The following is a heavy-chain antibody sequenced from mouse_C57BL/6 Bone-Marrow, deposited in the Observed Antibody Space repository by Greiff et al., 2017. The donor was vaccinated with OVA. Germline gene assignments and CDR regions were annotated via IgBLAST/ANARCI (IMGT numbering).Heavy chain of an antibody. CDR2: IDRSDSVI. Sequence: QVQLQQPGAELVRPGSSVLLSCKASGYTFTSYWMRWVKQRPIQGLEWNGNIDRSDSVIHYHQKFKDKATLTVEKSSRTASIQLSSLSSEDSAVYYCARWEYDGYSNYCDDCGQGTTLTVSP. D-gene: IGHD2-3*01. CDR1: GYTFTSYW. V-gene: IGHV1-52*01. J-gene: IGHJ2*01. CDR3: ARWEYDGYSNYCDD.